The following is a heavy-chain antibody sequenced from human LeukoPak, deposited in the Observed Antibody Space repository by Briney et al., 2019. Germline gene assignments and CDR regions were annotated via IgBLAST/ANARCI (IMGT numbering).Heavy chain of an antibody. CDR2: INAGNGNT. V-gene: IGHV1-3*01. D-gene: IGHD1-1*01. CDR1: GYTFTSYA. CDR3: AREISARYNWNDGDAFDI. J-gene: IGHJ3*02. Sequence: ASVKVSCKASGYTFTSYAMHWVRQAPGQRLEWMGWINAGNGNTKYSQKLQGRVTITRDTSASTAYMELSSLRSEDTAVYYCAREISARYNWNDGDAFDIWGQGTMVTVSS.